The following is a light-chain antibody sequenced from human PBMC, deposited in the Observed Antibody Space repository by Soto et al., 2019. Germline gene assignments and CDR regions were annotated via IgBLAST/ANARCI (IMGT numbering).Light chain of an antibody. CDR2: GAS. CDR3: QQRHMWPIT. J-gene: IGKJ5*01. Sequence: EIVLTQSPATLSLSQGERATLSCRASQSVSNNYLAWYQQKPGQAPRLLIYGASSRATGIPDRFSGSGSGTDFTLTISRLEPEDSAVYYCQQRHMWPITFGQGTRLEVK. CDR1: QSVSNNY. V-gene: IGKV3D-20*02.